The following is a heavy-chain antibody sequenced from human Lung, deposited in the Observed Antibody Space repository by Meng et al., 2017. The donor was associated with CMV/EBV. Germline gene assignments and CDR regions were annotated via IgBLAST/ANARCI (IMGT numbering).Heavy chain of an antibody. Sequence: GLLVGSGGDSVKPGGSLRLSCAGSGFTFSNAWMSWVRQAPGKGLEWVGRIKSKTDGETADYNAPVKGRFTISRDDSKNTLYLQMNSLKTEDTAIYYCIWNDLGDYWGQGTLVTVSS. V-gene: IGHV3-15*01. CDR2: IKSKTDGETA. D-gene: IGHD1-1*01. CDR1: GFTFSNAW. CDR3: IWNDLGDY. J-gene: IGHJ4*02.